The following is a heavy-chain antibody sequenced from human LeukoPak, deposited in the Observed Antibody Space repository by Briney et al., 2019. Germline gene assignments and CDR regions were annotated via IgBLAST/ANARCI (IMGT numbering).Heavy chain of an antibody. CDR2: ISGSGGST. V-gene: IGHV3-23*01. D-gene: IGHD5-18*01. J-gene: IGHJ1*01. Sequence: GGSLRLSCAASGFTFSSYAMSWVRQAPGKGLEWVSAISGSGGSTYYADSVKGRFTISRDNSKNTLYLQMNSLIAEDTAVYYCAKTPSPSYPSPSEYFQHWGQGTLVTVSS. CDR3: AKTPSPSYPSPSEYFQH. CDR1: GFTFSSYA.